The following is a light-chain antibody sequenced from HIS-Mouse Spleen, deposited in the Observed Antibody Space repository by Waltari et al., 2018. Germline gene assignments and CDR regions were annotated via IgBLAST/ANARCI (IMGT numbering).Light chain of an antibody. CDR1: SSDVGGYNY. CDR2: DVS. CDR3: CSYAGSYTGV. V-gene: IGLV2-11*01. Sequence: QSALTQPRSVSGSPGQSVTISCTGTSSDVGGYNYVSWYQQHPGKAPKLMIYDVSKRPSGVPDRFSGSKSGNTASLTISGLQAEDEADYYCCSYAGSYTGVFGT. J-gene: IGLJ1*01.